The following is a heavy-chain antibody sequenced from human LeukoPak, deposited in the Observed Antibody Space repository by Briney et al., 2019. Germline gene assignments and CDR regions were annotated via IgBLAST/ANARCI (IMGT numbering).Heavy chain of an antibody. CDR3: PSGHTGLGD. Sequence: SETLSLTCTVSGGSISSYNWSWIRQPPGKGLEWIAHIYYSGSTTYNPSLKSRVTISVDTSKHQFSLRLSSVTAVDTAVYYCPSGHTGLGDGGQGALVTVS. V-gene: IGHV4-59*01. D-gene: IGHD3-16*01. CDR2: IYYSGST. CDR1: GGSISSYN. J-gene: IGHJ4*02.